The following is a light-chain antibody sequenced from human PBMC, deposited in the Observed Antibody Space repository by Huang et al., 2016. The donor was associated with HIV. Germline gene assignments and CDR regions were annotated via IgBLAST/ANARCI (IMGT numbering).Light chain of an antibody. J-gene: IGKJ2*01. CDR3: MQSLQTPWA. CDR1: QSLQNLGYNY. Sequence: DIVMTQSPLSLPVTPGEPASISCRSGQSLQNLGYNYLDWYLQRPGQSPQLLIYLGSHRASGVPDRFSGSGSGTDFTLKISRVEAEDVGVYYCMQSLQTPWAFGQGTKLEIK. CDR2: LGS. V-gene: IGKV2-28*01.